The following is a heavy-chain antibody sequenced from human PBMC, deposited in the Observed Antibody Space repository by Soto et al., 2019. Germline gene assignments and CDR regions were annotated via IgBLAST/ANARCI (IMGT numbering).Heavy chain of an antibody. CDR3: VHRRDGYNSAFFDS. CDR2: IIRIFHTP. CDR1: GGTFSSYA. V-gene: IGHV1-69*01. D-gene: IGHD5-12*01. J-gene: IGHJ4*02. Sequence: QVQLVQSGAEVKKPGSSVKVSCKASGGTFSSYAFSWVRQAPGQGLEWMGGIIRIFHTPTYAQKFQGRVTITADEATSTAYMELISLRSDDTAVYYCVHRRDGYNSAFFDSWGQGTLVTVCS.